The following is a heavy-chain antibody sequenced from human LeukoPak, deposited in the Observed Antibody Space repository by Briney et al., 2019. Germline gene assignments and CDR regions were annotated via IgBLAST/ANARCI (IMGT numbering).Heavy chain of an antibody. CDR3: ARGVPYYYDSSGYYAGYYFDY. D-gene: IGHD3-22*01. CDR2: IYYSGST. Sequence: SETLSLTCTVSGGPISSYYWSWIRQPPGKGLEWIGYIYYSGSTNYNPSLKSRVTISVDTSKNQFSLKLSSVTAADTAVYYCARGVPYYYDSSGYYAGYYFDYWGQGTLVTVSS. V-gene: IGHV4-59*01. J-gene: IGHJ4*02. CDR1: GGPISSYY.